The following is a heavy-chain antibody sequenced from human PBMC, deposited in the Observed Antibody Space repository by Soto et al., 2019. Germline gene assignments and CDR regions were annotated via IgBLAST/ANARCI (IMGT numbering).Heavy chain of an antibody. CDR1: GFTFSSYW. V-gene: IGHV3-7*01. CDR3: ARTLGYCSGGSCYRDAFDI. D-gene: IGHD2-15*01. CDR2: IKQDGSEK. Sequence: GGSLRLSCAASGFTFSSYWMSWVRQAPGKGLEWVANIKQDGSEKYYVDSVKGRFTISRENAKNSLYLQMNSLRAGDTAAYYCARTLGYCSGGSCYRDAFDIWGQGTMVTVSS. J-gene: IGHJ3*02.